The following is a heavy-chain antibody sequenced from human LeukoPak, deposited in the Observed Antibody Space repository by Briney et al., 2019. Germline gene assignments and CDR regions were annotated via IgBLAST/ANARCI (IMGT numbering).Heavy chain of an antibody. Sequence: SGGSLRLSCAASGFTFSSYAMSWVRQAPGKGLEWVSAISGSGGSTYYADSVKGRFTISRDNSKNTLYLQMNSLRAEDTAVYYCAKTPRHGGYYFDYWGQGTLVTVSS. CDR1: GFTFSSYA. CDR3: AKTPRHGGYYFDY. D-gene: IGHD3-16*01. J-gene: IGHJ4*02. CDR2: ISGSGGST. V-gene: IGHV3-23*01.